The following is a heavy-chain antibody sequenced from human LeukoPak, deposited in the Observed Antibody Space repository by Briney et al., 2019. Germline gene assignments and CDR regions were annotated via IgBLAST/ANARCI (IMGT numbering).Heavy chain of an antibody. V-gene: IGHV1-46*01. D-gene: IGHD4-17*01. CDR2: INPSGGST. CDR3: ARDRGLPRGTWYYFDY. Sequence: GASVKVSCKASGYTFTGYYMHWVRQAPGQGLEWMGIINPSGGSTSYAQKFQGRVTMTRDMSTSTVYMELSSLRSEDTAVYYCARDRGLPRGTWYYFDYWGQGTLVTVSS. J-gene: IGHJ4*02. CDR1: GYTFTGYY.